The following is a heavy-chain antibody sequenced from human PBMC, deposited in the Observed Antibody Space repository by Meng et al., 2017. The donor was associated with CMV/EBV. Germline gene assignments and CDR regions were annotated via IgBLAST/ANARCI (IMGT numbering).Heavy chain of an antibody. CDR1: GFTFSSYA. Sequence: GESLKISCAASGFTFSSYAMSWVRQAPGKGLEWVSGVSRNGESVGYGESARGRFTISRDNAKNSLYLQMSSLRVEDTALYFCVREREFDLGLFWFDPWGQGTLVTVSS. D-gene: IGHD3-16*01. CDR3: VREREFDLGLFWFDP. J-gene: IGHJ5*02. CDR2: VSRNGESV. V-gene: IGHV3-20*04.